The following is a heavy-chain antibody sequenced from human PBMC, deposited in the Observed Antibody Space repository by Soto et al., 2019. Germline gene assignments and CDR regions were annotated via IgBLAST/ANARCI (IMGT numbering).Heavy chain of an antibody. J-gene: IGHJ6*02. CDR1: GXTFSDYA. CDR3: ARAQRRYCTSLSCLGLYGLDV. Sequence: GSLRLSCAASGXTFSDYAMHWVRHVPGRGVEGVAVISFDGNIKYDAASVKGRFTISRDNSKNTLFLQMDRLKGEDTAVYSCARAQRRYCTSLSCLGLYGLDVWGQGTAVTVSS. CDR2: ISFDGNIK. D-gene: IGHD2-8*01. V-gene: IGHV3-30-3*01.